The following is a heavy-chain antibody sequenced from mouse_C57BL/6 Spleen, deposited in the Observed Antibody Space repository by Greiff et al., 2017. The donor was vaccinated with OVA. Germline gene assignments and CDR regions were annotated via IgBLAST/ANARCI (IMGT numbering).Heavy chain of an antibody. J-gene: IGHJ2*01. V-gene: IGHV1-82*01. CDR3: ARRRNWDEY. Sequence: QVQLQQSGPELVKPGASVKISCKASGYAFSSSWMNWVKQRPGKGLEWIGRIYPGDGDTNYNGKFKGKATLTADKSSSTAYMQLSSLTSEDSAVCFCARRRNWDEYWGQGTTLTVSS. CDR1: GYAFSSSW. CDR2: IYPGDGDT. D-gene: IGHD4-1*01.